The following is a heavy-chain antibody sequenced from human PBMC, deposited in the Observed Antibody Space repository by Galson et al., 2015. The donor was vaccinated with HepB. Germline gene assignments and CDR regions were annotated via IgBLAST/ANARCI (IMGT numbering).Heavy chain of an antibody. D-gene: IGHD2-8*01. Sequence: QSGAEVKKPGESLRLPCKGSGYKFTTYWISWVRQMPGKGLEWMGRIDPSESYTNYSPSFQGHVTISADKSISTAYLQWSSLKASDTAMYYCARWPKYCTNAVCYSFDYWGQGTLVTVSS. CDR1: GYKFTTYW. V-gene: IGHV5-10-1*01. J-gene: IGHJ4*02. CDR2: IDPSESYT. CDR3: ARWPKYCTNAVCYSFDY.